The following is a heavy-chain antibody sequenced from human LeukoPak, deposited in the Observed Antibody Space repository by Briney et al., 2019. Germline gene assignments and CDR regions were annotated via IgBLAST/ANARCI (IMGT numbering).Heavy chain of an antibody. CDR2: ISYDGSNK. D-gene: IGHD2-21*01. Sequence: GGSLRLSCAASGFTFSGYGMHWVRQAPGKGLEWVAVISYDGSNKYYADSVKGRFTISRDNSKNTLYLQMNSLRAEDTAVYYCARVSDYYYGMDVWGQGTTVTVSS. J-gene: IGHJ6*02. CDR1: GFTFSGYG. V-gene: IGHV3-30*03. CDR3: ARVSDYYYGMDV.